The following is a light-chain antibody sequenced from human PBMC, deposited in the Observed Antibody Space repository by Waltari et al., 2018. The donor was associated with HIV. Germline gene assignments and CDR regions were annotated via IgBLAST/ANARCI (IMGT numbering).Light chain of an antibody. Sequence: QSGLTQPLSVSGAPGQRLTISCTGSSSNIGAGYDVHWYQQIPGTSPKLLIYGNSHRPSGVPDRFSGSKSGTSASLAITGLQAEDEADYYCQSYDSSLSVWVFGGGTKLTVL. J-gene: IGLJ3*02. CDR2: GNS. CDR3: QSYDSSLSVWV. CDR1: SSNIGAGYD. V-gene: IGLV1-40*01.